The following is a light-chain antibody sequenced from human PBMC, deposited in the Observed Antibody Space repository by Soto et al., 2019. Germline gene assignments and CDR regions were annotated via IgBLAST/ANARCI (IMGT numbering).Light chain of an antibody. CDR2: ETS. CDR1: QSVGRF. CDR3: QHRASWPIS. Sequence: EIVLTQTPATLSLSPGERATLSCRASQSVGRFVAWYQQKPGQAPRLLIYETSTRATGIPVRFGGSGSGTDFSLTISGLDPEDFALYYCQHRASWPISFGGGTKVEIK. V-gene: IGKV3-11*01. J-gene: IGKJ4*01.